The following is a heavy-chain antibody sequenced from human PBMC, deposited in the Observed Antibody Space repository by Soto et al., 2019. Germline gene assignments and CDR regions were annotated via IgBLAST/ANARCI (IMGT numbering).Heavy chain of an antibody. D-gene: IGHD3-22*01. CDR1: GGSISSGGYY. J-gene: IGHJ6*02. CDR2: IYYSGST. Sequence: SETLSLTCTVSGGSISSGGYYWSWIRQHPWNGLEWILYIYYSGSTYYNPSLNSRVTISVDTSKSQFSLKLSSVTAADTAVYYCARDRYYDSSGYSGHYYYYGMDVWGQGTTVTVSS. V-gene: IGHV4-31*03. CDR3: ARDRYYDSSGYSGHYYYYGMDV.